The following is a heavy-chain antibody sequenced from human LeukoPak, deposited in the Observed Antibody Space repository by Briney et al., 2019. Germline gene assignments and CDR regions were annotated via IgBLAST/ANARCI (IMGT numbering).Heavy chain of an antibody. V-gene: IGHV1-18*01. CDR1: GYTFTSYG. D-gene: IGHD2-2*01. Sequence: ASVKVSCKASGYTFTSYGISWVRQAPGQGLEWMGWISAYNGNTNYAQKLQGRVTMTTDTSTSTAYMELSSLRSEDTAVYYCARGGYCSSTSCYVGSNWFDPWGQGTLVTVSS. J-gene: IGHJ5*02. CDR3: ARGGYCSSTSCYVGSNWFDP. CDR2: ISAYNGNT.